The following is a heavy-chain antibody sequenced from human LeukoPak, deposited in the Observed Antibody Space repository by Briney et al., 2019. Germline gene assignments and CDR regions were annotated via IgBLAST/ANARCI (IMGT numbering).Heavy chain of an antibody. Sequence: GGSLRLSCAASGFSFSSHDLHWVRKAPGKGLEWVAVIWYDGSDKYYVDSVKGRFTISRDNSKSTLYLQMNSLRVDDTAVYYCARDPERIDGGGYYLDYWGQGTLVTVSS. CDR3: ARDPERIDGGGYYLDY. J-gene: IGHJ4*02. CDR1: GFSFSSHD. CDR2: IWYDGSDK. D-gene: IGHD3-22*01. V-gene: IGHV3-33*01.